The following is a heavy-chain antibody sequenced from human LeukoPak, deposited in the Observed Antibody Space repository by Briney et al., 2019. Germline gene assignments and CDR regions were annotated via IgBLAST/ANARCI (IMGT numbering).Heavy chain of an antibody. Sequence: GGSLRLSCAASGFTFSNAWMSWVRQAPGKGLEWVGRIKSKTDGGTTDYAAPVKGRFTISRDDSKNTLYLQMNSLKTEDTAVYYCAREDYDFWSGYYSASVDYWGQGTLVTVSS. CDR2: IKSKTDGGTT. J-gene: IGHJ4*02. CDR1: GFTFSNAW. D-gene: IGHD3-3*01. V-gene: IGHV3-15*01. CDR3: AREDYDFWSGYYSASVDY.